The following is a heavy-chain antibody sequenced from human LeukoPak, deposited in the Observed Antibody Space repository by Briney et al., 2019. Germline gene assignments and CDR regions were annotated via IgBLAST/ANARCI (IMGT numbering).Heavy chain of an antibody. J-gene: IGHJ4*02. Sequence: GVSLKISCKGSGYSFTSYWIGWVRQMPGKGLEWMGIIYPGDSDTRYSPSFQGQVTISADKSISTAYLQWSSLKASDTAMYYCARHLAVADDTYYFDYWGQGTLVTVSS. CDR1: GYSFTSYW. V-gene: IGHV5-51*01. D-gene: IGHD6-19*01. CDR2: IYPGDSDT. CDR3: ARHLAVADDTYYFDY.